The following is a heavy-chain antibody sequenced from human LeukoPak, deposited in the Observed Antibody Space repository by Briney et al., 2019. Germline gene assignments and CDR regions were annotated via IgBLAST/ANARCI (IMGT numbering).Heavy chain of an antibody. V-gene: IGHV4-59*01. D-gene: IGHD6-13*01. Sequence: SETLSLTCTVSGGSISSYYWSWIRQPPGKGLEWIGYIYYSGSTNYNPSLKSRVTISVDTSKNQFSLKLSSVTAEDTAVYYCARGPMPYTAAAKNYYMDVWGKGTTVTISS. CDR1: GGSISSYY. CDR3: ARGPMPYTAAAKNYYMDV. CDR2: IYYSGST. J-gene: IGHJ6*03.